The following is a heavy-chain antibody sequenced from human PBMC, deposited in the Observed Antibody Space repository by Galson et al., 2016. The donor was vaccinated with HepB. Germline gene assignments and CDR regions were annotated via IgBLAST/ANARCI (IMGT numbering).Heavy chain of an antibody. Sequence: SVKVSCKASGDTFSSYTFSWVRQAPGQGLEWMGGIIPVFGSPNYAQDFQGRVTITADEVAGTDYMELSSLRSEDTAVYYCATGGRARCSGGSCDCVSDSYFDHWGQGTLVTVSS. CDR1: GDTFSSYT. CDR3: ATGGRARCSGGSCDCVSDSYFDH. J-gene: IGHJ4*02. V-gene: IGHV1-69*13. D-gene: IGHD2-15*01. CDR2: IIPVFGSP.